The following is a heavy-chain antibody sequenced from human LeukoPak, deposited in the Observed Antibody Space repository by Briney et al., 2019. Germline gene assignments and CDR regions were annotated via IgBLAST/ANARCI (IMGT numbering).Heavy chain of an antibody. CDR3: ARDSSLPYDFWSGYYTGTNDY. CDR2: ISAYNGNT. CDR1: GYTFPIYG. J-gene: IGHJ4*02. D-gene: IGHD3-3*01. V-gene: IGHV1-18*01. Sequence: ASGQGSCNASGYTFPIYGISWVRQAPGQGREWMGWISAYNGNTNYAQKLQGRVTMTTDTSTSTAYMELRSLRSDDPAVYYCARDSSLPYDFWSGYYTGTNDYWGQGTLVTVSS.